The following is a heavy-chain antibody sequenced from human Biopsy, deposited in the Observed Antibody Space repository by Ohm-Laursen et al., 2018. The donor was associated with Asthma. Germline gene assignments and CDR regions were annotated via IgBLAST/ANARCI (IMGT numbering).Heavy chain of an antibody. V-gene: IGHV3-30*18. Sequence: SLRLSCTASGFTFSSYGMHWVRQAPGKGLEWVAVILSDGRDKYYADSVKGRFTISRDNSKNTLYLHMHSLRAEDTAVYFCAKDRVRINSAYYFDYWGQGTLVTVSS. J-gene: IGHJ4*02. CDR2: ILSDGRDK. D-gene: IGHD3-10*01. CDR1: GFTFSSYG. CDR3: AKDRVRINSAYYFDY.